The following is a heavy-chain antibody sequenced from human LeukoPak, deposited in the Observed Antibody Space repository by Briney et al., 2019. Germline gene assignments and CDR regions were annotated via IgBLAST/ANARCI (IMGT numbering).Heavy chain of an antibody. Sequence: GGSLRLSCAASGFTFSDYYMSWIRQAPGKGLEWVSYISSSGSTIYYADSLKGRFTISRDNAKNSLYLQMNSLRAEDTAVYCCARDHDWNDEDYWGQGTLVTVSS. D-gene: IGHD1-1*01. CDR1: GFTFSDYY. CDR2: ISSSGSTI. J-gene: IGHJ4*02. V-gene: IGHV3-11*01. CDR3: ARDHDWNDEDY.